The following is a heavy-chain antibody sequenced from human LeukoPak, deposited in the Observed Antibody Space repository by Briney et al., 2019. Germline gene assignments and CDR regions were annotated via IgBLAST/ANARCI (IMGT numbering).Heavy chain of an antibody. D-gene: IGHD3-10*02. CDR2: IYTSGST. J-gene: IGHJ5*02. Sequence: PSESLSLTCTVSGDSISRYCWSWVRQPPGKGLEWIGYIYTSGSTDYNPSLKSRVTMSVDTSKNQFSMELRFLTAADTAVYYCATSYDVKTAPYDLRGQGTLVTVSS. CDR3: ATSYDVKTAPYDL. CDR1: GDSISRYC. V-gene: IGHV4-4*09.